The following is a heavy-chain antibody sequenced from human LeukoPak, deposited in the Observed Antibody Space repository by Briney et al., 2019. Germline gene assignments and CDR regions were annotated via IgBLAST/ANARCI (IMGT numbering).Heavy chain of an antibody. V-gene: IGHV4-59*01. Sequence: SETLSLTCAVYGGSFSGYYWSWIRQPPGKGLEWIGYIYYSGSTNYNPSLKSRVTISVDTSKNQFSLKLSSVTAADTAVYYCARGLIYGDSSSFDYWGQGTLVTVSS. CDR2: IYYSGST. D-gene: IGHD4-17*01. J-gene: IGHJ4*02. CDR1: GGSFSGYY. CDR3: ARGLIYGDSSSFDY.